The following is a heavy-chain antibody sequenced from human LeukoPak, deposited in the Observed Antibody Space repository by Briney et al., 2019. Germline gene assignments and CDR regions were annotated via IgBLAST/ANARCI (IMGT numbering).Heavy chain of an antibody. V-gene: IGHV1-2*02. D-gene: IGHD2-21*02. CDR3: ARDGRGDYYYYYYYMDV. Sequence: ASVKVSCKASGYTFTGYYMHWVRQAPGQGLEWMGWINPNSGGTNYAQKFQGRVTMTRDTSISTAYMELSRLRSDDTAVYYCARDGRGDYYYYYYYMDVWGKGTTGTISS. J-gene: IGHJ6*03. CDR1: GYTFTGYY. CDR2: INPNSGGT.